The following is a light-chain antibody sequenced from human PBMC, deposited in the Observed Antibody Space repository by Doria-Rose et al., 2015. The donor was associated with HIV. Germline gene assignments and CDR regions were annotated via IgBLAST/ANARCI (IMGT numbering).Light chain of an antibody. J-gene: IGKJ1*01. Sequence: TQSPGTLSLSPGERATLSCRASQSFSSTYLAWYQQKPGQAPSILIYDGSCRATGIPDRFSASGSGTDFSLTINRLEPEDFALYYCHQYGTSWTFGRGTKVEI. CDR1: QSFSSTY. V-gene: IGKV3-20*01. CDR2: DGS. CDR3: HQYGTSWT.